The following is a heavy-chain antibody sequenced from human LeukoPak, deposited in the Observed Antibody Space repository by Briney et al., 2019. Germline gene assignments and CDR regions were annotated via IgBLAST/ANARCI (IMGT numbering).Heavy chain of an antibody. D-gene: IGHD2-2*01. Sequence: GSSVKVSCKASGGTFSSYAISWERQAPGQGLEWMGGIIPIFGTANYAQKFQGRVTITADKSTSTAYMELSSLRSEDTAVYYCARDNIVVVPAAMGNYYYYGMDVWGKGTTVTVFS. V-gene: IGHV1-69*06. J-gene: IGHJ6*04. CDR2: IIPIFGTA. CDR1: GGTFSSYA. CDR3: ARDNIVVVPAAMGNYYYYGMDV.